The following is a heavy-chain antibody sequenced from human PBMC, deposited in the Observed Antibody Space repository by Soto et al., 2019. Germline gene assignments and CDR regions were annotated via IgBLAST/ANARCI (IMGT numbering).Heavy chain of an antibody. V-gene: IGHV3-23*01. CDR2: ISGSGGST. Sequence: GGSLRLSCAASGFTFSDYYMSWIRQAPGKGLEWVSYISGSGGSTYYADSVKGRFTISRDNSKNTLYLQMNSLRAEDTAVYYCAKEGDWEWLLSLYNWFDPWGQGTLVNVSS. CDR3: AKEGDWEWLLSLYNWFDP. D-gene: IGHD3-3*01. CDR1: GFTFSDYY. J-gene: IGHJ5*02.